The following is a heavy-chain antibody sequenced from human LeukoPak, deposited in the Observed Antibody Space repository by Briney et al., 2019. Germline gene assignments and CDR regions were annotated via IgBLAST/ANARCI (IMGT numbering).Heavy chain of an antibody. V-gene: IGHV1-69*06. CDR1: GGTFSSYA. CDR3: ARDLGYDILTGYCPRWFDP. CDR2: IIPIFGTA. J-gene: IGHJ5*02. Sequence: GASVKVSCKASGGTFSSYAISWVRQAPGQGLEWMGGIIPIFGTANYAQKFQGRVTITADKSTSTAYMELSSLRSEDTAVYYCARDLGYDILTGYCPRWFDPWGQGTLVTVSS. D-gene: IGHD3-9*01.